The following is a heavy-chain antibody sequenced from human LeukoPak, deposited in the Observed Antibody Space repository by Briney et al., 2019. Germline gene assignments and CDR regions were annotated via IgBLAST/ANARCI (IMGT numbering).Heavy chain of an antibody. Sequence: PSETLSLTCTVSGGSISSYYWSWIRQPPGKGLEWIGYIYYSGSTNYNPSLKSRVTMSVDTSKNQFSLKLSSVTAADTAVYYCARDEHPYNSGSPGFDYWGQGTLVTVSS. CDR3: ARDEHPYNSGSPGFDY. CDR2: IYYSGST. CDR1: GGSISSYY. V-gene: IGHV4-59*12. D-gene: IGHD1-26*01. J-gene: IGHJ4*02.